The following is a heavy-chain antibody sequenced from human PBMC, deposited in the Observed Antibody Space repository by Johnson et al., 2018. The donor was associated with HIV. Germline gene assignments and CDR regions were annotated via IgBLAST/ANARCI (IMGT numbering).Heavy chain of an antibody. CDR3: ARGVGGAGDDAFDI. V-gene: IGHV3-53*01. CDR1: GFSVRTNY. D-gene: IGHD6-19*01. J-gene: IGHJ3*02. Sequence: VQLVESGGGLIQPGGSLRLSCAASGFSVRTNYMSWVRQAPGKGLEWVSGIYSGGSTYYADSVKGRFTISRDNSKNSLYMQMNSLRAEDTALYYCARGVGGAGDDAFDIWGQGTMVTVSS. CDR2: IYSGGST.